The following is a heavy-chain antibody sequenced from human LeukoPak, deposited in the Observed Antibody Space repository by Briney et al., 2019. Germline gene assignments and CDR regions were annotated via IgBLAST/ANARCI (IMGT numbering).Heavy chain of an antibody. D-gene: IGHD3-10*01. V-gene: IGHV4-59*01. CDR1: GGSISSYY. CDR2: IYYSGST. Sequence: SETLSLTCTVSGGSISSYYWSWIRQPPGKGLEWIGYIYYSGSTNYNPSLKSRVTISVDTSKNQFSLKLSSVTAADTAVYYCARTLWFGELAFDYWGQGTLVTVSP. J-gene: IGHJ4*02. CDR3: ARTLWFGELAFDY.